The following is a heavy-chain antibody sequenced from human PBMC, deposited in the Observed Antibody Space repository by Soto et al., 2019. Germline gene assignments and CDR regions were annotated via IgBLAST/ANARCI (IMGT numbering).Heavy chain of an antibody. CDR3: ARMSATGTRWFDP. V-gene: IGHV4-31*03. CDR2: ISYRGTT. Sequence: QVQLQESGPRLVKPSQDLSLTCTVSGGSINSGAYHWSWVRQHPGKGLEWIGAISYRGTTYSNPSLQSRMTMSVGPSKTQLSLKLSSVTAADTAVYYCARMSATGTRWFDPWGPGTLGTVSS. J-gene: IGHJ5*02. D-gene: IGHD1-1*01. CDR1: GGSINSGAYH.